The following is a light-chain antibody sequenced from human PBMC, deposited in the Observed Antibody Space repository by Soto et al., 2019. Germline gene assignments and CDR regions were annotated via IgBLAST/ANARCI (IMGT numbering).Light chain of an antibody. Sequence: EIVMTQSPATLSVSPGEITTLXXRASQTVSSNLAWYQQKLGQVPRXLIYGASTRATGIPDRFSGSGSGTEFTLTISSLQSEDFAVYSCQQYNAWPRTFGQGTKVDIK. CDR3: QQYNAWPRT. CDR1: QTVSSN. J-gene: IGKJ1*01. CDR2: GAS. V-gene: IGKV3-15*01.